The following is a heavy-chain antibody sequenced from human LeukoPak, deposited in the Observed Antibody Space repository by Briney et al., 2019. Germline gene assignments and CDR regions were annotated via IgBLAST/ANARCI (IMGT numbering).Heavy chain of an antibody. CDR2: IKQDASEK. D-gene: IGHD2-15*01. CDR3: ARFGMDAAIDY. J-gene: IGHJ4*02. V-gene: IGHV3-7*01. Sequence: PRKSLRLSCAASGFTFSNYAMHWVRQAPGKGLEWVATIKQDASEKTYVDSVEGRFTSSRDNAKSSLFLQMDSLRAEDTAVYYCARFGMDAAIDYWGQGTLVTVSS. CDR1: GFTFSNYA.